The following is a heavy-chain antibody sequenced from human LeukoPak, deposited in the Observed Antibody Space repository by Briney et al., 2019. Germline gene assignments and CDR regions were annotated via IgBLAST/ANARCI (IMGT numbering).Heavy chain of an antibody. D-gene: IGHD6-13*01. CDR3: ARETLSSSSEDV. J-gene: IGHJ6*04. CDR1: GGTFSSYA. Sequence: ASVKVSCKASGGTFSSYAISWVRQAPGQGLEWMGGIIPIFGTANYAQKFQGRVTITADESTSTAYMELSSLRSEDTAVYYCARETLSSSSEDVWGKGTTVTVSS. V-gene: IGHV1-69*01. CDR2: IIPIFGTA.